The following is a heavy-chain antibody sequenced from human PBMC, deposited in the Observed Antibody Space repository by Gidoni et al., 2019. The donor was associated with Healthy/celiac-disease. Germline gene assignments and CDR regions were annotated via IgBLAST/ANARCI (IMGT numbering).Heavy chain of an antibody. CDR3: AKEGADCSSTSCYWGY. J-gene: IGHJ4*02. CDR1: GFTFSSSG. V-gene: IGHV3-30*02. D-gene: IGHD2-2*01. Sequence: QVQLVESGGGVVQPGGSLRLSCAASGFTFSSSGMHWVRQAPGKGLEWVAFIRYDGSNKYYADSVKGRFTISRDNSKNTLYLQMNSLRAEDTAVYYCAKEGADCSSTSCYWGYWGQGTLVTVSS. CDR2: IRYDGSNK.